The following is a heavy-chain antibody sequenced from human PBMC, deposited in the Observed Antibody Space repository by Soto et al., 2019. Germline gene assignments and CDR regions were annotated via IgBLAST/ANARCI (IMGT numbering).Heavy chain of an antibody. CDR3: ARDGTVTFGGVIEGYYYYGMDV. V-gene: IGHV3-48*03. CDR1: GFTFSSYE. Sequence: PGGSLRLSCAASGFTFSSYEMNWVRQAPGKGLEWVSYISSSGSTIYYADSVKGRFTISRDNAKNSLYLQMNSLRAEDTAVYYCARDGTVTFGGVIEGYYYYGMDVWGQGTTVTVSS. J-gene: IGHJ6*02. CDR2: ISSSGSTI. D-gene: IGHD3-16*02.